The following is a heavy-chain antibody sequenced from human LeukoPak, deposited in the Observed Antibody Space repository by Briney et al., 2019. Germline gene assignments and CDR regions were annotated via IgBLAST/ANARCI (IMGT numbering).Heavy chain of an antibody. D-gene: IGHD3-10*01. CDR1: GFTFSSYA. CDR3: AKYGFGELLGDY. V-gene: IGHV3-23*01. Sequence: TGGSLRLSCAASGFTFSSYAMSWVRQAPGKGLEWVSAISGSGGSTYYADSVKGRFTISRDNSKNTLYLQMNSLRAEDTAVYYCAKYGFGELLGDYWGQGTLVTVSS. J-gene: IGHJ4*02. CDR2: ISGSGGST.